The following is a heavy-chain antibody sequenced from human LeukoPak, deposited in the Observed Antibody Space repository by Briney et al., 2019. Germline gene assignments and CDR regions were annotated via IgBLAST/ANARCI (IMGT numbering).Heavy chain of an antibody. CDR1: GGSISSGSYY. CDR2: IYTSGST. CDR3: ARSGDDYGDYSNAFNI. Sequence: PSETLSLTCTVSGGSISSGSYYWSWIRQPAGKGVEWIGRIYTSGSTNYNPSLKSRVTISVDTSKNQFSLKLSSVTAADTAVYYCARSGDDYGDYSNAFNIWGQGTMVTVSS. D-gene: IGHD4-17*01. J-gene: IGHJ3*02. V-gene: IGHV4-61*02.